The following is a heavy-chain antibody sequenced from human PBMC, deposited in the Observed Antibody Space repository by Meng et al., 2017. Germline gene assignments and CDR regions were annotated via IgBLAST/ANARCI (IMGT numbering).Heavy chain of an antibody. J-gene: IGHJ4*02. Sequence: PNESGPGLVKPSGLSALPCAASGGAVSTNNCRGWVRQPPGKGLEWIGEVSPNGATNYNPSLKSRVTISVDKSNNHLSLGLTSVTAADTAVYYCATDDHGDDFDYWGQGILVTVSS. CDR1: GGAVSTNNC. D-gene: IGHD4-17*01. CDR3: ATDDHGDDFDY. CDR2: VSPNGAT. V-gene: IGHV4-4*02.